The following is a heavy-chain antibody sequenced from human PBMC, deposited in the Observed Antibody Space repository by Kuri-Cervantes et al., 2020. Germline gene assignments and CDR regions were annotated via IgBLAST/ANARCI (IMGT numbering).Heavy chain of an antibody. J-gene: IGHJ6*02. V-gene: IGHV3-9*01. Sequence: GGSLRLSCAASGFTFDDYAMHWVRRAPGKGLAWVSGISWNSGSIGYADSMKGRFTISRDNAKNSLYLQMNSLRAEDTALYYCVKDMLAQGYYYYAMDVWGQGITVTVSS. CDR3: VKDMLAQGYYYYAMDV. CDR2: ISWNSGSI. D-gene: IGHD3-10*02. CDR1: GFTFDDYA.